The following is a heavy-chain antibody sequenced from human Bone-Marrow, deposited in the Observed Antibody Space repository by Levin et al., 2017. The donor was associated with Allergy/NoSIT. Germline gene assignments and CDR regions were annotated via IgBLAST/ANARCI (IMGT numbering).Heavy chain of an antibody. V-gene: IGHV3-21*01. D-gene: IGHD6-19*01. Sequence: GGSLRLSCAASGFTFSSYSMNWVRQAPGKGLEWVSSISSSSSYIYYADSVKGRFTISRDNAKNSLYLQMNSLRAEDTAVYYCARDGAVAAPTLYYYGMDVWGQGTTVTVSS. CDR1: GFTFSSYS. CDR2: ISSSSSYI. CDR3: ARDGAVAAPTLYYYGMDV. J-gene: IGHJ6*02.